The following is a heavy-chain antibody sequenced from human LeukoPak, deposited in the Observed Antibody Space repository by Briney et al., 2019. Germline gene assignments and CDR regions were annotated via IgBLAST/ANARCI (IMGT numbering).Heavy chain of an antibody. Sequence: PGGSLRLSCAASGFTFSSYVMSWVRQAPGKGLEWVSAISGSGGSTYYADSVKGRFTISRDNSKNTLYLQMNSLRAEDTAVYYCAKDHAVAGYAFDIWGQGTMVTVSS. D-gene: IGHD6-19*01. CDR2: ISGSGGST. CDR1: GFTFSSYV. J-gene: IGHJ3*02. V-gene: IGHV3-23*01. CDR3: AKDHAVAGYAFDI.